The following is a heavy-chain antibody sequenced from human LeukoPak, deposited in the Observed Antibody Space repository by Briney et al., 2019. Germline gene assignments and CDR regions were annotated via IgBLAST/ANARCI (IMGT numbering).Heavy chain of an antibody. CDR2: IKSDGSEK. CDR1: GSTFAGYW. D-gene: IGHD6-6*01. J-gene: IGHJ4*02. V-gene: IGHV3-7*02. CDR3: AKLSEYSFDS. Sequence: QPGGSLRLSCTASGSTFAGYWMTWVRHPPGKGLEWVANIKSDGSEKYYVDSVKGRFTVSRDNTKNSLSLQLNSLRAEDTAVYYCAKLSEYSFDSRGQGTQVTVSS.